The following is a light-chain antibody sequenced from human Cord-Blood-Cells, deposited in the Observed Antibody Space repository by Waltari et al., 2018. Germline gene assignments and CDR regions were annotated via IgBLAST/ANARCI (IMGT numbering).Light chain of an antibody. J-gene: IGKJ4*01. V-gene: IGKV4-1*01. Sequence: DIVMTQSPDSLAVSLGERATINCKSSKSVLYSSNNKNYLAWYQQKPGQPPKLLIYWASTRESGVPDRFSGSGSGTDFTLTISSLQAEDVAVYYCQQYXXTPLTFXGGXXVEIX. CDR3: QQYXXTPLT. CDR1: KSVLYSSNNKNY. CDR2: WAS.